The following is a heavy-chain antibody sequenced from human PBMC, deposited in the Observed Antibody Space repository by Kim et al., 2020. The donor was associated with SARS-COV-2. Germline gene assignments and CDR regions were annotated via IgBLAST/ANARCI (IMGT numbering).Heavy chain of an antibody. CDR3: ARGYYDILTGYLPIDY. J-gene: IGHJ4*02. Sequence: SETLSLTCTVSGGSVSSGSYYWSWIRQPPGKGLEWIGYIYYSGSTNYNPSLKSRVTISVDTSKNQFSLKLSSVTAADTAVYYCARGYYDILTGYLPIDYWGQGALVSVSS. CDR2: IYYSGST. V-gene: IGHV4-61*01. CDR1: GGSVSSGSYY. D-gene: IGHD3-9*01.